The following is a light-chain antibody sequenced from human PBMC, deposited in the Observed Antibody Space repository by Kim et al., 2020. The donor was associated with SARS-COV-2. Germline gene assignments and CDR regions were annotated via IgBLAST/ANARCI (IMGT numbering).Light chain of an antibody. Sequence: DIQMTQPPSSVSASVGDRVTITCRASQDIYSWVAWYQQKPGKAPKLLINAASNLQNGVPPRFRGSGYGTEFTLTIDSLQPEDLATYYCQKTDTFPLTFGGGTKVDIK. CDR2: AAS. V-gene: IGKV1D-12*01. CDR3: QKTDTFPLT. CDR1: QDIYSW. J-gene: IGKJ4*01.